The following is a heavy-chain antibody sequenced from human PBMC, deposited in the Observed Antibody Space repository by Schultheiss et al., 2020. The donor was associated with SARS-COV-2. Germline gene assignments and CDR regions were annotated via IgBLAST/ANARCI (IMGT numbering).Heavy chain of an antibody. J-gene: IGHJ4*02. CDR1: GGTFSSYA. V-gene: IGHV1-69*13. CDR3: AREYCTNGVCPFHNFDY. D-gene: IGHD2-8*01. Sequence: SVKVSCKASGGTFSSYAISWVRQAPGQGLEWMGGIIPIFGTANYAQKFQGRVTITADESTSTAYMELSSPRSEDTAVYYCAREYCTNGVCPFHNFDYWGQGTLVTVSS. CDR2: IIPIFGTA.